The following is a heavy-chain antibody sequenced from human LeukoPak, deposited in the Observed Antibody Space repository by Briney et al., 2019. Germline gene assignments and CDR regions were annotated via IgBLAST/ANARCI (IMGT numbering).Heavy chain of an antibody. Sequence: SQTLSLTCAVSGGSISRGGYSWRWIRQPPGKGLEWIGYIYHSGSTYYNPSLKSRVTISVDRSKNQFSLKLSSVTAADTAVYYCARLVAATGNFDYWGQGTLVTVSS. CDR2: IYHSGST. J-gene: IGHJ4*02. CDR3: ARLVAATGNFDY. CDR1: GGSISRGGYS. V-gene: IGHV4-30-2*01. D-gene: IGHD6-13*01.